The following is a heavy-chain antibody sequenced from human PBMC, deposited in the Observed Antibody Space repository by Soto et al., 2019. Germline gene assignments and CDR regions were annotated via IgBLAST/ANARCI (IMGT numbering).Heavy chain of an antibody. CDR1: GGSISNNDYH. CDR3: ASHSWSGYYPTLVTGQIAWY. V-gene: IGHV4-31*03. D-gene: IGHD3-3*01. J-gene: IGHJ4*02. Sequence: SETLSLTCTVSGGSISNNDYHWDWIRQHPGKGLEWIGYIYYCGSTYYNPSLKSRVTISVDTSKNQFSLKLSSVTAADTAVYYCASHSWSGYYPTLVTGQIAWYWGQGTLVTVSS. CDR2: IYYCGST.